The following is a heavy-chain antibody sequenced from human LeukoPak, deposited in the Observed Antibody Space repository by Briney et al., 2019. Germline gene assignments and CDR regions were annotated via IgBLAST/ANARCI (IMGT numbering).Heavy chain of an antibody. CDR1: GFTFSSYR. J-gene: IGHJ4*02. CDR3: ARGLSSQIDY. V-gene: IGHV3-21*01. Sequence: GGSLRLSCAASGFTFSSYRINWVRQAPGKGLEWVSSISSSGDYIYYADSVRGRFTISRDNAKNSLYLQMNSLRAEDTAVYYCARGLSSQIDYWGQGTLVTVSS. CDR2: ISSSGDYI. D-gene: IGHD2-15*01.